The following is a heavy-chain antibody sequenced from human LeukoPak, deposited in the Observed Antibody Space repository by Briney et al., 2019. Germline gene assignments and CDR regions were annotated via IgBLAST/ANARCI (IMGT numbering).Heavy chain of an antibody. J-gene: IGHJ4*02. CDR1: GFTFGDYG. CDR3: ARSRRDSAWYIDDY. Sequence: PGGSLRLSCTASGFTFGDYGLSWVRQAPGKGLEWVASIDTTSTYIFYGDSVRGRFTISRDHATNSLSLQMHSLTAGDTAVYYCARSRRDSAWYIDDYWGQGTLVTVSS. D-gene: IGHD6-13*01. V-gene: IGHV3-21*01. CDR2: IDTTSTYI.